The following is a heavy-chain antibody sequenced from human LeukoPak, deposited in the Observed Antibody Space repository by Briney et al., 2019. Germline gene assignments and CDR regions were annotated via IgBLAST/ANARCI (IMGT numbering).Heavy chain of an antibody. D-gene: IGHD5-24*01. Sequence: AASVKVSCKASGYTFTSYDINWVRQATGQGLEWMGWMNPNSGNTGYAQKFQGRVTMTRNTSISTAYMELSSLRSEDTAVYYCAYGGQRWLPPNGMDVWGQGTTVTVSS. V-gene: IGHV1-8*01. CDR2: MNPNSGNT. CDR1: GYTFTSYD. J-gene: IGHJ6*02. CDR3: AYGGQRWLPPNGMDV.